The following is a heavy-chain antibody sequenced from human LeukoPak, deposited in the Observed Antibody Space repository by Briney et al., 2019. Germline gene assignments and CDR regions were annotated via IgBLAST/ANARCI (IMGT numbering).Heavy chain of an antibody. Sequence: ASVKVSCKASGYTFTGYYMHWVRQAPGQGLEWMGWINPNSGGTNYAQKFQGRVTMTRDTSISTAYMELSRLRSDDTAVYYCARDHYYDSSGYRTPSFGYWGQGTLVTVSS. CDR2: INPNSGGT. V-gene: IGHV1-2*02. CDR1: GYTFTGYY. D-gene: IGHD3-22*01. CDR3: ARDHYYDSSGYRTPSFGY. J-gene: IGHJ4*02.